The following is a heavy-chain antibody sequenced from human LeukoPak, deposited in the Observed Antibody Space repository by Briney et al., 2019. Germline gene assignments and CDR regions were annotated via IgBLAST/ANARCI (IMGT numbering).Heavy chain of an antibody. CDR1: GFTFSDYW. V-gene: IGHV3-7*04. CDR3: ARDRGFSYGIDF. CDR2: IQKDGSEK. D-gene: IGHD5-18*01. Sequence: GGSLRLSCAASGFTFSDYWMSWVRQAPGKGLEWVANIQKDGSEKYYVDSVKGRFTISRDNAKKSLFLQVSSLRGKDTAAYYCARDRGFSYGIDFWSQGTLVTVSS. J-gene: IGHJ4*02.